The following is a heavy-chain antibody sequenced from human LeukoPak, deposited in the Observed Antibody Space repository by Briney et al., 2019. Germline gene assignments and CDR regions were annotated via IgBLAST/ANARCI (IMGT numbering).Heavy chain of an antibody. J-gene: IGHJ4*02. Sequence: PSETLSLTCAVYGGSFSGYYWGWIRQPPGKGLEWIGEINHSGSTNYNPSLKSRVTISVDTSKNQFSLKLSSVTAADTAVYYCARVGIAAAVEDYWGQGTLVTVSS. V-gene: IGHV4-34*01. CDR2: INHSGST. CDR3: ARVGIAAAVEDY. D-gene: IGHD6-13*01. CDR1: GGSFSGYY.